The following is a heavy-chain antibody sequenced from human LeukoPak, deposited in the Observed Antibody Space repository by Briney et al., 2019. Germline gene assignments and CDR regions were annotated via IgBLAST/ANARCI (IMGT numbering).Heavy chain of an antibody. CDR2: IYSGGST. CDR3: ARDAFFDP. CDR1: GFTFSSYG. V-gene: IGHV3-NL1*01. Sequence: GRSLRLSCAASGFTFSSYGMHWVRQAPGKGLEWVSVIYSGGSTYYADSVKGRFTISRDNSKNTLYLQMNSLRAEDTAVYYCARDAFFDPWGQGTLVTVSS. J-gene: IGHJ5*02.